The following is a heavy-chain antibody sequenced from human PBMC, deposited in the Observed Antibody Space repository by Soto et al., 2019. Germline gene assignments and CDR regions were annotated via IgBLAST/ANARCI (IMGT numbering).Heavy chain of an antibody. V-gene: IGHV3-66*01. J-gene: IGHJ4*02. CDR1: GFIVSSHY. CDR2: IQSDGST. Sequence: EVQLVESGGDLVQPGGSLRLSCAASGFIVSSHYMNWVRQAPGKGLEWVSLIQSDGSTFYADSVKGRFTISRDNSKNSLFIQMNRLKVEDTAKYYCSRGDVYCSGGSCYGGPRDDWGRGTTVTVSS. CDR3: SRGDVYCSGGSCYGGPRDD. D-gene: IGHD2-15*01.